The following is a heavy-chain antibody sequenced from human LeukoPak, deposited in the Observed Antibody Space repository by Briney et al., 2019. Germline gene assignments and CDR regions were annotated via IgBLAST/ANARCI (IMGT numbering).Heavy chain of an antibody. V-gene: IGHV3-30*18. CDR1: EFTFSSYG. J-gene: IGHJ4*02. D-gene: IGHD2-15*01. CDR2: ISYDGSNK. CDR3: AKPGSYCSGGSCSLFFDY. Sequence: GGSLRLSCAASEFTFSSYGMHWVRQAPGKGLEWVAVISYDGSNKYYADSVKGRFTISRDNSKNTLYLQMNSLRAEDTAVYYCAKPGSYCSGGSCSLFFDYWGQGTLVTVSS.